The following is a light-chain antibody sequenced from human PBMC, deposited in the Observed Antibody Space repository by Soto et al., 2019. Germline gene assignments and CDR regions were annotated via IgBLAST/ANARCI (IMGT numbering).Light chain of an antibody. V-gene: IGKV3-20*01. Sequence: EIVLTQSPGTLSLSPGERATLSCRASQSVSSSYLAWYQQKPGQAPRLLIYGASSRATGIPDRFSGSGSGTDFTLTISRLEPEDVAGYYCQQYGSSPTWTFGQGTKVEIK. J-gene: IGKJ1*01. CDR1: QSVSSSY. CDR3: QQYGSSPTWT. CDR2: GAS.